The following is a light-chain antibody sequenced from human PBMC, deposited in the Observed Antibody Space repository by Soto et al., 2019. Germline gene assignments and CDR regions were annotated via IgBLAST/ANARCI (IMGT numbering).Light chain of an antibody. CDR3: QQYNNWPRT. Sequence: EIMMTQSPATPSVSPGERATLSCRASQSVAGNLAWYQQKPGQAPRLLIYGASTRATGIPARFSGSGSGTEFTLTISSLQSEDFAVYYCQQYNNWPRTFGQGTKVDIK. J-gene: IGKJ1*01. V-gene: IGKV3-15*01. CDR2: GAS. CDR1: QSVAGN.